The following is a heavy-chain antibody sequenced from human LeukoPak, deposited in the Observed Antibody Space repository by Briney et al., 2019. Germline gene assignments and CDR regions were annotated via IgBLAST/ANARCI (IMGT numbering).Heavy chain of an antibody. V-gene: IGHV3-21*01. Sequence: PGGSLRLSCAASGFTFSSYSMNWVRQAPGKGLEWVSSISSSSSYIYYADSVKGRFTISRDNANNSLYLQMNSLRAEDTAVYYCARDIIAARPGNWFDPWGQGTLVTVSS. J-gene: IGHJ5*02. CDR3: ARDIIAARPGNWFDP. CDR2: ISSSSSYI. D-gene: IGHD6-6*01. CDR1: GFTFSSYS.